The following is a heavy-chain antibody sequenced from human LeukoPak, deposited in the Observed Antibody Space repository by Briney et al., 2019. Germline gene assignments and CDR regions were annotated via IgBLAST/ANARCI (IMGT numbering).Heavy chain of an antibody. V-gene: IGHV1-2*02. CDR3: ARAPAAAGGYYFDY. D-gene: IGHD6-13*01. J-gene: IGHJ4*02. CDR1: GGTFSSYA. Sequence: ASVKVSCKASGGTFSSYAISWVRQAPGQGLEWMGWINPNSGGTNYAQKFQGRVTMTRDTSISTAYMELSRLRSDDTAVYYCARAPAAAGGYYFDYWGQGTLVTVSS. CDR2: INPNSGGT.